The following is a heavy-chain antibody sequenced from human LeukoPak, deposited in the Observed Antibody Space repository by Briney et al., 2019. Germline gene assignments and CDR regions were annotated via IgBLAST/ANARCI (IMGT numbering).Heavy chain of an antibody. CDR3: ATGRQIREADY. D-gene: IGHD3-10*01. CDR2: IGGRGRDI. V-gene: IGHV3-11*01. Sequence: GGSLRLSCAASGFNINDYYMAWIRQAPGKGLEWLSYIGGRGRDINYAAFVKGRFTISRDTAKNSLYLQLNSLRVEDTAVYYCATGRQIREADYWGQGTLVTVAS. CDR1: GFNINDYY. J-gene: IGHJ4*02.